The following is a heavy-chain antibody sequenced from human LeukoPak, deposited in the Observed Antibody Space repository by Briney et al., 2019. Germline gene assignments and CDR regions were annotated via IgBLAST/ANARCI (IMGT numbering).Heavy chain of an antibody. CDR2: INHSGST. J-gene: IGHJ4*02. Sequence: SETLSLTSAVYGGSFSGYYWSWIRQPPGKGLEWIGEINHSGSTNYNPSLKSRVTISVDTSKNQFSLKLSSVTAAGTAVYYCARAPSSGRRPILFDYWGQGTLVTVSS. V-gene: IGHV4-34*01. CDR1: GGSFSGYY. CDR3: ARAPSSGRRPILFDY. D-gene: IGHD6-19*01.